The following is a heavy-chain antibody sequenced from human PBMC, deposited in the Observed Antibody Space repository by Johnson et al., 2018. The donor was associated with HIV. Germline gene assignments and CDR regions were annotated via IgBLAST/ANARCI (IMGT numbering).Heavy chain of an antibody. Sequence: VQLVESGGGLVQPGGSLRLSCAASEFNVSSNYMNWVRQAPGRGLEWVSVVYSGGSTYYADSVKGRFTISRDNSKNTLYLQMNSLRAEDTAVYYCARVWLLGAFDIWGQGTMVTVSS. J-gene: IGHJ3*02. D-gene: IGHD3-16*01. V-gene: IGHV3-66*01. CDR1: EFNVSSNY. CDR2: VYSGGST. CDR3: ARVWLLGAFDI.